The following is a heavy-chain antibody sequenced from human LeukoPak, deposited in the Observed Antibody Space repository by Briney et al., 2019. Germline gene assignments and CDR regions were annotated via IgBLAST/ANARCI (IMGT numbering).Heavy chain of an antibody. V-gene: IGHV1-18*01. CDR2: IRTYNAET. J-gene: IGHJ6*03. CDR3: ARGWWPEKYCSSTSCSLVGYYYMDV. D-gene: IGHD2-2*01. Sequence: ASVKISCKASGYTFNAYAITWVRQAPGQGLEWMGWIRTYNAETHYAEKLQGRVTMTTDTSTSTAYMELRSLTSDDTAVYYCARGWWPEKYCSSTSCSLVGYYYMDVWGKGTTATVSS. CDR1: GYTFNAYA.